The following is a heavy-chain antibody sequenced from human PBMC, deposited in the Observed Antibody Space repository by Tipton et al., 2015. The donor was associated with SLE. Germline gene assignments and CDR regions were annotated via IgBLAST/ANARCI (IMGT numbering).Heavy chain of an antibody. CDR1: GFTVSSNY. CDR3: AKDASYYYDSSGRFGLQH. CDR2: IYSGGST. J-gene: IGHJ1*01. Sequence: SLRLSCAASGFTVSSNYMSWVRQAPGKGLEWVSVIYSGGSTYYADSVKGRFTSSRDNSNNKLYLQMNSLRAEDTAVYYCAKDASYYYDSSGRFGLQHWGESTLVTATS. V-gene: IGHV3-66*02. D-gene: IGHD3-22*01.